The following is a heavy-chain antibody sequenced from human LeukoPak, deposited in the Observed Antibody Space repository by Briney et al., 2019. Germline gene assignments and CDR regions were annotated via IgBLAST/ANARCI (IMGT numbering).Heavy chain of an antibody. V-gene: IGHV4-39*01. J-gene: IGHJ6*03. CDR1: GGSISSSSYY. CDR3: ASTVLYCSGGSCYSDYMDV. Sequence: PSETLSLTCTVSGGSISSSSYYWGWIRQPPGKGLEWIGSIYYSGSTYYNPSLKSRVTISVDTSKNQFSLKLSSVTAADTAVYYCASTVLYCSGGSCYSDYMDVWGKGTTVTVSS. D-gene: IGHD2-15*01. CDR2: IYYSGST.